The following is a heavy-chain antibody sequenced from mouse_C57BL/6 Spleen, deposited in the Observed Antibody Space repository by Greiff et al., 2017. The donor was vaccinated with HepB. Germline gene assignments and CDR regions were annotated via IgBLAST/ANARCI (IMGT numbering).Heavy chain of an antibody. V-gene: IGHV5-17*01. CDR1: GFTFSDYG. CDR3: ARGTVAPMDY. D-gene: IGHD1-1*01. CDR2: ISSGSSTI. J-gene: IGHJ4*01. Sequence: DVHLVESGGGLVKPGGSLKLSCAASGFTFSDYGMHWVRQAPEKGLEWVAYISSGSSTIYYADTVKGRFTISRDNAKNTLFLQMTSLRSEDTAMYYCARGTVAPMDYWGQGTSVTVSS.